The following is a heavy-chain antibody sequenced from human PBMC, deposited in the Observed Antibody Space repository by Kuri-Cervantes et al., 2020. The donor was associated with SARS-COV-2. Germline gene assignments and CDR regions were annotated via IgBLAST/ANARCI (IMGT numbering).Heavy chain of an antibody. CDR1: GFTFSSYS. Sequence: GESLKISCAASGFTFSSYSMNWVRQAPGKGLEWVSPISSSSSYIYYADSVKGRFTISRDNAKNSLYLQMNSLRAEDTAVYYCARDRGDFWSGSINYWGQGTLVTVSS. CDR3: ARDRGDFWSGSINY. CDR2: ISSSSSYI. V-gene: IGHV3-21*01. J-gene: IGHJ4*02. D-gene: IGHD3-3*01.